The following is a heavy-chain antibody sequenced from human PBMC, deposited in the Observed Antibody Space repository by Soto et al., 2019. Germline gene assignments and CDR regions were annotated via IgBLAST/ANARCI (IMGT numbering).Heavy chain of an antibody. CDR2: INQDGSEK. D-gene: IGHD4-4*01. Sequence: PGCSLRLSCAASGFTSSGYWMTWVRQAPGKGLEWVANINQDGSEKYYVDSVKGRFTISRDNAKDSLYLQMNSLRAEDTAIYYCARDYSNPRGRFDPWGQGTLVTGSS. V-gene: IGHV3-7*01. J-gene: IGHJ5*02. CDR3: ARDYSNPRGRFDP. CDR1: GFTSSGYW.